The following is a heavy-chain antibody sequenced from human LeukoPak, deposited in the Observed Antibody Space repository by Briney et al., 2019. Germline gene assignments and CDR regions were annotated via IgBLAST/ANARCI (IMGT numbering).Heavy chain of an antibody. CDR1: GFTFSSYW. J-gene: IGHJ4*02. D-gene: IGHD3-22*01. CDR2: ISGSGGST. Sequence: GGSLRLSCAASGFTFSSYWMHWVRQAPGKGLEWVSTISGSGGSTFYADSVKGRFTISRDNSKNTLYMQMNSLRVEDTAVYYCAKDRGWLVDYWGQGTLVTVSS. V-gene: IGHV3-23*01. CDR3: AKDRGWLVDY.